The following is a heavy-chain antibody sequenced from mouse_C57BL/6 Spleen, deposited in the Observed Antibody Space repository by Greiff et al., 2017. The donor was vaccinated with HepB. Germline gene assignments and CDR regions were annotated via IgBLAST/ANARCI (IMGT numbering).Heavy chain of an antibody. V-gene: IGHV5-4*01. CDR3: ARGRVYDYDVWYFDV. CDR2: ISDGGSYT. Sequence: EVQRVESGGGLVKPGGSLKLSCAASGFTFSSYAMSWVRQTPEKRLEWVATISDGGSYTYYPDNVKGRFTISRDNAKNNLYLQMSHLKSEDTAMYYCARGRVYDYDVWYFDVWGTGTTVTVSS. D-gene: IGHD2-4*01. CDR1: GFTFSSYA. J-gene: IGHJ1*03.